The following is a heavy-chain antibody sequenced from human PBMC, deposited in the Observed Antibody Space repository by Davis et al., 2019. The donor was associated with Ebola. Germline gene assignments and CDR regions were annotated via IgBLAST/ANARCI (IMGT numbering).Heavy chain of an antibody. Sequence: PSETLSLTCTVSGVSISRHYWSWIRQPPGKRLEWIGSIYYTGSAYYNSSLNSRVTIAVDTSQNQLSLKLSSVTAADTAMYYCAERGGSVWGQGTLVTVSS. CDR3: AERGGSV. CDR2: IYYTGSA. D-gene: IGHD3-16*01. J-gene: IGHJ4*02. V-gene: IGHV4-59*11. CDR1: GVSISRHY.